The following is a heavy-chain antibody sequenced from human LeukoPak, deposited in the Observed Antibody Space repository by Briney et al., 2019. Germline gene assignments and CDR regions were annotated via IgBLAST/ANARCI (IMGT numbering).Heavy chain of an antibody. J-gene: IGHJ4*02. V-gene: IGHV3-23*01. CDR2: ISGSGGTT. CDR1: GFTFSSYA. D-gene: IGHD2-15*01. Sequence: GGSLRLSCAASGFTFSSYAMNWVRQAPGKGLEWVSSISGSGGTTYTADSVKGRFTISRDNSKNTAYLQMNSLKTEDTAVYYCTSGGSSGWVPGYWGQGTLVTVSS. CDR3: TSGGSSGWVPGY.